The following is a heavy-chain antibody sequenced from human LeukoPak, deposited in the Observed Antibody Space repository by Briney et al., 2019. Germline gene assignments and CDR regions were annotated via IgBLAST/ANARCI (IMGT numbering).Heavy chain of an antibody. CDR2: IIPIFGTA. V-gene: IGHV1-69*13. J-gene: IGHJ6*03. Sequence: GASVKVSCKASGGTFSSYAISWVRQAPGQGLEWMGGIIPIFGTANYAQKFQGRVTITADESTSTAYMELSSLRSEDTAVYYCARAIAAAGYYYYYYMDVWGKGTTVTVSS. CDR3: ARAIAAAGYYYYYYMDV. CDR1: GGTFSSYA. D-gene: IGHD6-13*01.